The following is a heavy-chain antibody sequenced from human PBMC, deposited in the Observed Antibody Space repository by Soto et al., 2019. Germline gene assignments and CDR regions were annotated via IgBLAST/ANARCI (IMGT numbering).Heavy chain of an antibody. CDR1: GFNFSNHW. D-gene: IGHD2-21*02. J-gene: IGHJ5*02. CDR2: ITSDGKSK. CDR3: ARESGDWPLNWFDP. Sequence: GGSLRLSCAASGFNFSNHWMHWVRQRPAEGLVWVSRITSDGKSKAYAESVKGRFASSRDNAKNTLYLQMNGLTAEDTAVYYCARESGDWPLNWFDPWGQGTLVTVSS. V-gene: IGHV3-74*01.